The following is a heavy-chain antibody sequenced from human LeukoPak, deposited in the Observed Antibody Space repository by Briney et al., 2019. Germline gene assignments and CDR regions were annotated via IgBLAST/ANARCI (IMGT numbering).Heavy chain of an antibody. Sequence: SETLSLTCAVYGGSFSGYYWNWIRQPAGKGLEWIGRIYSSGSTKYNPSLKSRVTMSVDTSKNQVSLKLTSVTAADTAVYYCARGGTIFGDYWGQGTLVTVSS. CDR2: IYSSGST. D-gene: IGHD3-3*01. CDR1: GGSFSGYY. J-gene: IGHJ4*02. CDR3: ARGGTIFGDY. V-gene: IGHV4-59*10.